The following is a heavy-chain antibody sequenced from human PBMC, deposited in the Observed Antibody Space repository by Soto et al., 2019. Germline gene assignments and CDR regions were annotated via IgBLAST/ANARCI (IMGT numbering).Heavy chain of an antibody. V-gene: IGHV3-30*18. CDR3: AKDLEWLVLRYAMDV. J-gene: IGHJ6*02. Sequence: QVLLVESGGGVVQPGRSLRLSCAASGFTFSSYGMHWVRQAPGKGLEWVALISYDGSNEDYADSVKGRFTISRDSSKKTLYLQMNSLRPEDTAVYYCAKDLEWLVLRYAMDVWGQGTTVTVSS. D-gene: IGHD6-19*01. CDR2: ISYDGSNE. CDR1: GFTFSSYG.